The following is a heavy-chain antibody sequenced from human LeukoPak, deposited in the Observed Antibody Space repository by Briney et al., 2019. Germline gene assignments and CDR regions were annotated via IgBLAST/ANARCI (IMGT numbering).Heavy chain of an antibody. J-gene: IGHJ6*02. CDR3: ARGGDYDYYYGMDV. CDR1: GFTFSSYA. D-gene: IGHD4-17*01. V-gene: IGHV3-30*04. CDR2: ISYDGSNK. Sequence: GRSLRLSCAASGFTFSSYAMHWVRQAPGKGLEWVAVISYDGSNKYYADSVKGRFTISRDNSKNTLYLQMNSLRAEDSAVYYCARGGDYDYYYGMDVWGQGTTVTVYS.